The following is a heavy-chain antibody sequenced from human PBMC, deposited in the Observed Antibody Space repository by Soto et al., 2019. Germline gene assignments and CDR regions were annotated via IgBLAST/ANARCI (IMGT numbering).Heavy chain of an antibody. CDR2: IYYSGST. J-gene: IGHJ4*02. CDR1: GGSISSYY. Sequence: SETLSLTCPVSGGSISSYYWSWIRQPPGKGLEWIGYIYYSGSTNYNPSLKSRVTISVDTSKNQFSLKLSSVTAADTAVYYCARRVYDFWSGSRLYYFDYWGQGTLVTVSS. D-gene: IGHD3-3*01. V-gene: IGHV4-59*08. CDR3: ARRVYDFWSGSRLYYFDY.